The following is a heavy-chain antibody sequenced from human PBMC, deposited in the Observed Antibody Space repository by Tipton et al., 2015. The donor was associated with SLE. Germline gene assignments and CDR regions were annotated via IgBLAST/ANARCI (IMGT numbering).Heavy chain of an antibody. J-gene: IGHJ5*02. V-gene: IGHV4-59*11. CDR1: GGSFSTHY. CDR2: IYHSGAT. Sequence: TLSLTCTVSGGSFSTHYWSWIRQAPGKGLEWIAYIYHSGATNYNPTLKSRVTISINTSKNQFSLQLNSVTAADTAVYYCAGEIGDCSGYTCSNWFDPWGQGTLVTVSS. CDR3: AGEIGDCSGYTCSNWFDP. D-gene: IGHD3-22*01.